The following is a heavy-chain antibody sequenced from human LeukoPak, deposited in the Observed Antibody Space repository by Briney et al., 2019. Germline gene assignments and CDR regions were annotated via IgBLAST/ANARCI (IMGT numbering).Heavy chain of an antibody. CDR2: TSSSSGYI. Sequence: GGSLRLSCAASGFTFSNYDMNWVRQAPGKGLEWVSSTSSSSGYIYYADSVKGRFTISRDNSKNTLYLQMNSLRAEDTAVYYCARDEWFRCYWGQGTLVTVSS. CDR1: GFTFSNYD. J-gene: IGHJ4*02. D-gene: IGHD3-3*01. V-gene: IGHV3-21*01. CDR3: ARDEWFRCY.